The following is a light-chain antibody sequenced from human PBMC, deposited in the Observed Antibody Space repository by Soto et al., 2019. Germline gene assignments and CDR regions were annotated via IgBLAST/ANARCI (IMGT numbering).Light chain of an antibody. CDR1: QSISSW. J-gene: IGKJ1*01. V-gene: IGKV1-5*03. Sequence: DIQVTQSPSTLSASVGDRVTITCRASQSISSWLAWYQQKPGKAPKLLIYKASSLESGVPSRFSGSGSGTEFTLTISSLQPDDFATYYCQQYNSYSWTFGQGTRWIS. CDR3: QQYNSYSWT. CDR2: KAS.